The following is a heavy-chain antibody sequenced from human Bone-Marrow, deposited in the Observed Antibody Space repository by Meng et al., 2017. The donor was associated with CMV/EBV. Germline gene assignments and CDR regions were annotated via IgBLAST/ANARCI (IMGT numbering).Heavy chain of an antibody. CDR3: RAVNDIDAFAI. Sequence: GESLKISCTASGFTFGDYIMSWVRQAPGKGLEWVGFIRSKAYGGTTEYAASVKGRFTISRDDSKGIAYLQMNSLKTEDTAVYYCRAVNDIDAFAIWGPGKRVTGSS. CDR1: GFTFGDYI. CDR2: IRSKAYGGTT. J-gene: IGHJ3*02. V-gene: IGHV3-49*04. D-gene: IGHD3-22*01.